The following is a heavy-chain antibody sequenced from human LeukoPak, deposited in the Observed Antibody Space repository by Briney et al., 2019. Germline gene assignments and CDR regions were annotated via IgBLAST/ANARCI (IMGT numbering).Heavy chain of an antibody. CDR1: GGCISSSSYY. CDR2: IYYSGST. CDR3: ARWTRYPRSSGFEGSL. J-gene: IGHJ4*02. V-gene: IGHV4-39*07. D-gene: IGHD3-22*01. Sequence: SETLSLTCTVSGGCISSSSYYWGWIRQPPGKGLEWIGSIYYSGSTYYNPSLKSRVTISVDTSKNQFSLKLSSVTAADTAVYYCARWTRYPRSSGFEGSLWGQGTLVTVSS.